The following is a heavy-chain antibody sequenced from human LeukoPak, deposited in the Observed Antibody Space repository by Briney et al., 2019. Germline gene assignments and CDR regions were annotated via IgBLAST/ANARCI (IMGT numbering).Heavy chain of an antibody. CDR3: VRHAGSLDSGWYYFDY. V-gene: IGHV4-59*08. D-gene: IGHD6-19*01. CDR2: IYYSGST. CDR1: GGSISSYY. Sequence: SETLSLTCTVSGGSISSYYWSWIRQPPGKGLEWIGYIYYSGSTNYNPSLKSRVTISVDTSKNQFSLKLSSVTAADTAVYYCVRHAGSLDSGWYYFDYWGQGTLVTVSS. J-gene: IGHJ4*02.